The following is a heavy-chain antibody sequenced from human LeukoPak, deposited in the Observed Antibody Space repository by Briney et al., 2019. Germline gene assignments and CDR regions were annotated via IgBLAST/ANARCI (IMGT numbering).Heavy chain of an antibody. CDR3: ARDFRDYRDYVAYFDS. V-gene: IGHV3-30-3*01. J-gene: IGHJ4*02. CDR1: GFVFSTYA. D-gene: IGHD4-17*01. Sequence: GGSLRLSCAASGFVFSTYAMHWVRQAPGKGLEWVAVILYDGTNQYYADSVKGRFTISRDNSRNTLYLQMNSLKVEDTAVYYCARDFRDYRDYVAYFDSWGQGTLVTVSP. CDR2: ILYDGTNQ.